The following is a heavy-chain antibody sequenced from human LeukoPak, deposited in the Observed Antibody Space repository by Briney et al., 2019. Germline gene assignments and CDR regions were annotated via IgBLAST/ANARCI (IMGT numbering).Heavy chain of an antibody. Sequence: SAKVSCKASGGTFSSYAISWVRQAPGQGLEWMGRIIPILGIANYAQKFQGRVTITADKSTSTAYMELSSLRSEDTAVYYCASWGDGYNNFDYWGQGTLVTVSS. D-gene: IGHD5-24*01. J-gene: IGHJ4*02. CDR2: IIPILGIA. V-gene: IGHV1-69*04. CDR1: GGTFSSYA. CDR3: ASWGDGYNNFDY.